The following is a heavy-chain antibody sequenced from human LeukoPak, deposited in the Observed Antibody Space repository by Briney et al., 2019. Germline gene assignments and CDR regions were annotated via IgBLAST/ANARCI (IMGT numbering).Heavy chain of an antibody. Sequence: GSSVKVSCKASGGTFSSYAINWVRQAPGQGLEWMGRIIPILDTPNYAQKFRGRVTITADKSTSTAYMELSSLRSEDTAVYYCARDLTSYYYDNNGAFDFWGQGTLVTVSS. D-gene: IGHD3-22*01. CDR3: ARDLTSYYYDNNGAFDF. CDR2: IIPILDTP. J-gene: IGHJ4*02. V-gene: IGHV1-69*04. CDR1: GGTFSSYA.